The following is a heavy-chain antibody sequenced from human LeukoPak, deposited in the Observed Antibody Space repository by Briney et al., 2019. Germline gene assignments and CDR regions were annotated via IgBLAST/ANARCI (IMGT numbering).Heavy chain of an antibody. CDR3: ARGGSSSWFGWFDP. J-gene: IGHJ5*02. Sequence: GASVKVSCKASGYTFTSYAIHWVRQAPGQRLEWMGWINTGNGNTKYSQEFQGRVTITRDTSASTAYMELSSLRSEDMAVYYCARGGSSSWFGWFDPWGQGTLVTVSS. V-gene: IGHV1-3*03. D-gene: IGHD6-13*01. CDR2: INTGNGNT. CDR1: GYTFTSYA.